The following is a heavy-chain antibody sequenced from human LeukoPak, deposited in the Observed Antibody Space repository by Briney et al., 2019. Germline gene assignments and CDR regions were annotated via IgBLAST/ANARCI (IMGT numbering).Heavy chain of an antibody. V-gene: IGHV1-69*13. D-gene: IGHD3-16*01. CDR3: ARALRINWYFDL. J-gene: IGHJ2*01. CDR2: IIPIFGTA. CDR1: GATFSSYA. Sequence: SVKLSCKASGATFSSYAISWVRQAPGPGLEWMGGIIPIFGTANYAQKYQGRVTITADESTSTAYMELSSLRSEDTAVYYCARALRINWYFDLWGRGTLVTVSS.